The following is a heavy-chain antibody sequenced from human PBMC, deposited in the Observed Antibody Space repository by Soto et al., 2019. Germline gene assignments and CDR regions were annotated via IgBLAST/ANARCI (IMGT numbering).Heavy chain of an antibody. CDR2: IIPIFGTA. CDR1: GGTFSSYA. D-gene: IGHD2-15*01. CDR3: ARDLGYCSGGSCYSAAYYYGMDV. J-gene: IGHJ6*02. V-gene: IGHV1-69*12. Sequence: QVQLVQSGAEVKKPGSSVKVSCKASGGTFSSYAISWVRQAPGQGLEWMGGIIPIFGTANYAQKFQGRVTITADESTSTAYMELSSLRSEDTAVYYCARDLGYCSGGSCYSAAYYYGMDVWGQGTTVTVSS.